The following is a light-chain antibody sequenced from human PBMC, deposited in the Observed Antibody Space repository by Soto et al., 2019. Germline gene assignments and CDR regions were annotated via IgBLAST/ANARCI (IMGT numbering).Light chain of an antibody. CDR3: SSYTSTYSLV. CDR2: DVN. Sequence: QSVLTHPASVSGSPGQSITISCTGTIDDVGAYNYVSWYQQRPGSAPQLIMYDVNNRPSGASHRFSGSKSGHTAYLTISGLQSDDEANYHCSSYTSTYSLVFGTGTKVTVL. CDR1: IDDVGAYNY. V-gene: IGLV2-14*03. J-gene: IGLJ1*01.